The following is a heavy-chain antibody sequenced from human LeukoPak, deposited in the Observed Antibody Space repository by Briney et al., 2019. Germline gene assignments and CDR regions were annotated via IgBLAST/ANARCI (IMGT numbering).Heavy chain of an antibody. V-gene: IGHV4-4*07. CDR2: IYTSGST. CDR1: GGSISGYY. J-gene: IGHJ4*02. CDR3: ARDLRGGYCSGGSCYHSGAFDY. Sequence: PSETLSLTCTVSGGSISGYYWSWIRQPAGEGLEWIGHIYTSGSTNYNPSLKSRVTMSVDTSKNQFSLKLNSVTAADTAVYYCARDLRGGYCSGGSCYHSGAFDYWGQGTLVTVSA. D-gene: IGHD2-15*01.